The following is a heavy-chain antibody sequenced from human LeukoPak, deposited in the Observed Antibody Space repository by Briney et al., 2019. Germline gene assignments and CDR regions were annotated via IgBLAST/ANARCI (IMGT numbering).Heavy chain of an antibody. Sequence: ASVTVSCKASGYTFTSYYMHWVRQAPGQGLEWMGIINPSGGSTSYAQKFQGRVTISVDKSKNQFSLKLSSVTAADTAVYYCASPSSGYDSYAFDIWGQGTMVTVSS. V-gene: IGHV1-46*01. J-gene: IGHJ3*02. CDR1: GYTFTSYY. D-gene: IGHD3-22*01. CDR2: INPSGGST. CDR3: ASPSSGYDSYAFDI.